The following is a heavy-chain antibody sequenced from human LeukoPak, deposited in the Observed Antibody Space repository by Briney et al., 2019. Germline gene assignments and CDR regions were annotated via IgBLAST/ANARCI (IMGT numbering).Heavy chain of an antibody. CDR1: GFTLNTNA. V-gene: IGHV3-23*01. D-gene: IGHD1-26*01. CDR3: AKDVGKWESLHFFDY. CDR2: ISGSGAST. Sequence: GSLRLSCLTSGFTLNTNAMSWVRQAPGKGLEWISGISGSGASTYYADSVKGRFTISRDDSRNTLYLQMNSLRGDDTAVYYCAKDVGKWESLHFFDYWGQGTLVTVSS. J-gene: IGHJ4*02.